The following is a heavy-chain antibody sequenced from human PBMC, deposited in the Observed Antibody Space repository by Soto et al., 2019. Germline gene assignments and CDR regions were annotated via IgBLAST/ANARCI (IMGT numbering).Heavy chain of an antibody. CDR2: IYYSGST. Sequence: SETLCLTYTVSGGSISSYYWSWIRQPPGKGLEWIGYIYYSGSTNYNPSLKSRVTISVDTSKNQFSLKLSPVTAADTAVYYCGRAYGGNCFDYWGQGTLVTVSS. CDR3: GRAYGGNCFDY. V-gene: IGHV4-59*01. D-gene: IGHD2-15*01. J-gene: IGHJ4*02. CDR1: GGSISSYY.